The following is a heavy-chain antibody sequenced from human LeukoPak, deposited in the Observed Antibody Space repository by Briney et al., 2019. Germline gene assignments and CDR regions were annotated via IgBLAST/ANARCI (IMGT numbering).Heavy chain of an antibody. CDR1: GYSISSGYY. D-gene: IGHD6-19*01. J-gene: IGHJ3*02. V-gene: IGHV4-38-2*02. CDR3: ARDEGRSGWPSDAFDI. CDR2: IYHSGST. Sequence: SETLSLTCTVSGYSISSGYYWGWIRQPPGKGLEWIGSIYHSGSTYYNPSLKSRVTISVDTSKNQFSLKLSSVTAADTAVYYCARDEGRSGWPSDAFDIWGQGTMVTVSS.